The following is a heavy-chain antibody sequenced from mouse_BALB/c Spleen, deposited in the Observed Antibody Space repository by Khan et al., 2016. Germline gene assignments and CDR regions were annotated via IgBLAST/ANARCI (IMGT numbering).Heavy chain of an antibody. CDR1: GYSITSDYA. Sequence: EVQLQESGPGLVKPSQSLSLTCTVTGYSITSDYAWNWIRQFPGNKLEWMGYISYSGSTSYNPSLKSRISITRDTSKNQFFLQLNSVTTEDTATYYRARKTRGGSSDWGQGTTLTVSS. V-gene: IGHV3-2*02. J-gene: IGHJ2*01. CDR2: ISYSGST. D-gene: IGHD1-1*01. CDR3: ARKTRGGSSD.